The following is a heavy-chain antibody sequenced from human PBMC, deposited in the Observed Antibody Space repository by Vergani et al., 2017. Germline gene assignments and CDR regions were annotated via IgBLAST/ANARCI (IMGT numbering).Heavy chain of an antibody. Sequence: EVQLLESGGGLVQPGGSLRLSCAASGFTFSSYAMSWVRQAPGKGLEWVSAISGSGGSTYYADSVKGRFTISRDNSKNKLYLQMNSLRAEDTAVYYCAGYCSSTSCYYYYYYYMDVWGKGTTVTVSS. CDR3: AGYCSSTSCYYYYYYYMDV. V-gene: IGHV3-23*01. D-gene: IGHD2-2*01. J-gene: IGHJ6*03. CDR1: GFTFSSYA. CDR2: ISGSGGST.